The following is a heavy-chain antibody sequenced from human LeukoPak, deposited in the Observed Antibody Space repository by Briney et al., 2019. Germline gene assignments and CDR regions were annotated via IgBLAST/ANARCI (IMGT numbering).Heavy chain of an antibody. J-gene: IGHJ4*02. CDR3: AKSKGFLEWLSHAGFFDY. CDR2: ISSSSSYI. D-gene: IGHD3-3*01. V-gene: IGHV3-21*01. CDR1: EFTFSSYT. Sequence: GGSLRLSCAVSEFTFSSYTMNWVRQAPGKGLEWVSSISSSSSYIYYADSVKGRFTISRDNAKNSLYLQMNSLRAEDTAVYYCAKSKGFLEWLSHAGFFDYWGQGTLVTVSS.